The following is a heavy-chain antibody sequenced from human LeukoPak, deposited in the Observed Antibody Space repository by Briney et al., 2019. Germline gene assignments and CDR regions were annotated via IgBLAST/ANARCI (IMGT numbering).Heavy chain of an antibody. Sequence: ASVKVSCKASGYTFTSYGISWVRQAPGQGLEWMGWISAYNGNTNYAQKLQGRVTMTRDMSTSTVYMELSSPRSEDTAVYYCARVIVGGSPDYWGQGTLVTVSS. CDR2: ISAYNGNT. CDR3: ARVIVGGSPDY. V-gene: IGHV1-18*01. CDR1: GYTFTSYG. D-gene: IGHD3/OR15-3a*01. J-gene: IGHJ4*02.